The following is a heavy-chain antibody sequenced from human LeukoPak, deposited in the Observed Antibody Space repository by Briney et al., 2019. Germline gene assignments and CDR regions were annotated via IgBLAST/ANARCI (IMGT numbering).Heavy chain of an antibody. Sequence: GGSLRPSRAASGISFSSHGMHWVRQAPGKGLEWVAVIWYDGSNIYYADSVKGRFTISRDNSKNTLYLQMNSLRAEDTALYYCARARNDYDSNGFSFLDYWGQGTLVTVSS. J-gene: IGHJ4*02. CDR3: ARARNDYDSNGFSFLDY. V-gene: IGHV3-33*01. CDR1: GISFSSHG. CDR2: IWYDGSNI. D-gene: IGHD3-22*01.